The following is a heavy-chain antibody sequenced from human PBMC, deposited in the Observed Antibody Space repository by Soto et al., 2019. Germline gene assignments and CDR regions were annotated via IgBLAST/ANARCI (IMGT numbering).Heavy chain of an antibody. Sequence: QVQLVESGGGVVQPGRSLRLSCAASGFTFSSYGMHWVRQAPGKGLEWVAVISYDGSNKYYADSVKGRFTISRDNSKNMLYLQMNSLRAEDTAVYYCAKDNDYYDSSGYYYPGDYWGQGTLVTVSS. CDR3: AKDNDYYDSSGYYYPGDY. CDR2: ISYDGSNK. V-gene: IGHV3-30*18. CDR1: GFTFSSYG. J-gene: IGHJ4*02. D-gene: IGHD3-22*01.